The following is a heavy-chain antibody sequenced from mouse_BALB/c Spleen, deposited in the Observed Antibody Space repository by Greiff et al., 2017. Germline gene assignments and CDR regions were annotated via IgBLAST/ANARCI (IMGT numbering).Heavy chain of an antibody. J-gene: IGHJ2*01. CDR3: ARDDGYAPFDY. D-gene: IGHD2-3*01. V-gene: IGHV2-9*02. Sequence: VKLVESGPGLVAPSQSLSITCTVSGFSLTSYGVHWVRQPPGKGLEWLGVIWAGGSTNYNSALMSRLSISKDNSKSQVFLKMNSLQTDDTAMYYCARDDGYAPFDYWGQGTTLTVPS. CDR2: IWAGGST. CDR1: GFSLTSYG.